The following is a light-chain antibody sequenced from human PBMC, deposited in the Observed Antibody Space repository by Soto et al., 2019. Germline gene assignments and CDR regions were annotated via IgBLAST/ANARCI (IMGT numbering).Light chain of an antibody. V-gene: IGLV2-14*03. J-gene: IGLJ2*01. CDR3: SSCTTTTTRV. CDR1: SNDVGAYKY. Sequence: QSALTQPASVSGSPGQSITISCTGTSNDVGAYKYVSWYQQHTGKAPKLLIYDVSNRPAGVSNRFSGSKSGNTASLTISGLQAEDEADYYCSSCTTTTTRVFGGGTKLTVL. CDR2: DVS.